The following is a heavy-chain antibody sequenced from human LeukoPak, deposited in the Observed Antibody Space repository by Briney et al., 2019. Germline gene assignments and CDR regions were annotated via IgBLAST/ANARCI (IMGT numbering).Heavy chain of an antibody. CDR1: GGTFSIYA. CDR3: ARAPPYSYGYGYYYGMDV. CDR2: IIPIFGTA. Sequence: SVTVSCTASGGTFSIYAISWVRQAPGQGLEWMGGIIPIFGTANYAQKFQGRVTITADESTSTAYMELSSLRSEDTAVYYCARAPPYSYGYGYYYGMDVWGQGTTVTVSS. J-gene: IGHJ6*02. V-gene: IGHV1-69*01. D-gene: IGHD5-18*01.